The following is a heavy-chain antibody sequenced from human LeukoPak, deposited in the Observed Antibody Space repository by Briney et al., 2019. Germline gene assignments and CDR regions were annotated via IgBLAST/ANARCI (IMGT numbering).Heavy chain of an antibody. J-gene: IGHJ6*02. Sequence: GGSLILFCAASGLTCSSYGMHGGRQAPGKGLEWVAVIWYDGDNKYYADSVKGRFTTSRDNSKNTLYLQMNSPRAEDTAVYYCARDGIAAAGQYYCYGMDVWGQGTTVTVSS. D-gene: IGHD6-13*01. CDR1: GLTCSSYG. V-gene: IGHV3-33*01. CDR2: IWYDGDNK. CDR3: ARDGIAAAGQYYCYGMDV.